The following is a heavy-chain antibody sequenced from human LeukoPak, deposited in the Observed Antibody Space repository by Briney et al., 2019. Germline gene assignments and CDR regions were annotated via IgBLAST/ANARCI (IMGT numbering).Heavy chain of an antibody. J-gene: IGHJ4*02. CDR3: AKGVGTAAAGPGVFDY. Sequence: GGSLRLSCEFTFSDYAVSWVRQAPGKGLEWVSTISGRGDSTYYADSVKGRFTVSRDNSKNTVFLQMNSLGADDTAVYYCAKGVGTAAAGPGVFDYWGQGTLVTVSS. CDR1: FTFSDYA. D-gene: IGHD6-13*01. CDR2: ISGRGDST. V-gene: IGHV3-23*01.